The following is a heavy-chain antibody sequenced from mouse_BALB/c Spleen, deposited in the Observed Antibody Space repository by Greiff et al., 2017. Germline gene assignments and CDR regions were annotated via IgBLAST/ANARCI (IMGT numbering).Heavy chain of an antibody. Sequence: EVNLVESGPGLVKPSQSLSLTCTVTGYSITSDYAWNWIRQFPGNKLEWMGYISYSGSTSYNPSLKSRISITRDTSKNQFFLQLNSVTTEDTATYYCARSGRYDWYFDVWGAGTTVTVSS. J-gene: IGHJ1*01. CDR2: ISYSGST. V-gene: IGHV3-2*02. D-gene: IGHD2-14*01. CDR1: GYSITSDYA. CDR3: ARSGRYDWYFDV.